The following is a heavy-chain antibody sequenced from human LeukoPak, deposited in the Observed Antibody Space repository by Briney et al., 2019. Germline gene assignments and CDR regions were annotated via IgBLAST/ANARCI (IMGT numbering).Heavy chain of an antibody. D-gene: IGHD3-22*01. CDR2: IYSGGST. CDR1: GFTVGSNY. Sequence: GGSLRLSCAASGFTVGSNYMSWVRQAPGKGLEWVSVIYSGGSTYYADSVKGRFTISRDNSKNTLYLQMNSLRAEDTAVYYCARDGGDSSGYIGAYWGQGTLVTVSS. J-gene: IGHJ4*02. CDR3: ARDGGDSSGYIGAY. V-gene: IGHV3-66*01.